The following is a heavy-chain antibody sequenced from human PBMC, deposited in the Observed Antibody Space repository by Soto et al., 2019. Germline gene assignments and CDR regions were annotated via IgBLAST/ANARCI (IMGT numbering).Heavy chain of an antibody. V-gene: IGHV3-23*01. D-gene: IGHD3-3*01. J-gene: IGHJ6*02. CDR1: GATFRSRA. CDR2: ITDTGGDR. Sequence: GGSLRLSCIASGATFRSRAMSWVRQAPGEGLEWVSVITDTGGDRKYADSVRGRFTISRDNAKSLLYLQMNSLRAEDTAVYYCARVRTVLRFLEWLPTYGMDVWGQGTTVTVSS. CDR3: ARVRTVLRFLEWLPTYGMDV.